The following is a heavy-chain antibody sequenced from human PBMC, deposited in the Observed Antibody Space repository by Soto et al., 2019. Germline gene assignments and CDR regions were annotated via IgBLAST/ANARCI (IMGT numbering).Heavy chain of an antibody. J-gene: IGHJ6*02. CDR2: IYPGDSDT. Sequence: GESLKISCKGSGYSFTSYWIGWVRQMPGKGLEWMGIIYPGDSDTRYSPSFQGQVTISADKSISTAYLQWSSLKASDTAMYYCAGHERATYCSGGSCYDLGMDVWGQGTTVTVSS. V-gene: IGHV5-51*01. D-gene: IGHD2-15*01. CDR3: AGHERATYCSGGSCYDLGMDV. CDR1: GYSFTSYW.